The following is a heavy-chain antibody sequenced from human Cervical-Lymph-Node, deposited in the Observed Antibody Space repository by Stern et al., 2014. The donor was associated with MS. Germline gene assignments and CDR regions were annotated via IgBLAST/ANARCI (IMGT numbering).Heavy chain of an antibody. CDR1: GYSFSTSW. D-gene: IGHD5-18*01. V-gene: IGHV5-51*03. J-gene: IGHJ6*02. Sequence: VPLLESGAEVKKPGESLKISCKGSGYSFSTSWIGWVGQMSGKGREWMGVIYPGDSDTRYSPSFQGQVTISADKSISTAYLHWSSLKASDTAMYYCARPGDDTAKYGLDVWGQGTTVTVSS. CDR3: ARPGDDTAKYGLDV. CDR2: IYPGDSDT.